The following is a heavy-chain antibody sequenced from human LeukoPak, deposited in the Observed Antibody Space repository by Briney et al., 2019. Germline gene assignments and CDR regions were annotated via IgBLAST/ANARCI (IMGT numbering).Heavy chain of an antibody. V-gene: IGHV1-3*01. D-gene: IGHD6-25*01. CDR2: INVGNGNT. CDR3: AKSGAATGSRQYFQH. CDR1: GYTFTTYA. Sequence: ASVKVSCKASGYTFTTYAVHWVRQAPGQRLEWMGWINVGNGNTRYSQKFQGRVTITRDTSASTVYMDLSSLRSEDTAVYYCAKSGAATGSRQYFQHWGQGTLVTVSS. J-gene: IGHJ1*01.